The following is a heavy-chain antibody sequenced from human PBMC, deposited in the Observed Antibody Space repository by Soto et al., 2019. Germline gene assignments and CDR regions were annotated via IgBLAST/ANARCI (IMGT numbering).Heavy chain of an antibody. CDR2: ISAYNGNT. Sequence: VKVSCKASGYTFTSYCISWVRQAPGQGLEWMGWISAYNGNTNYAQKLQGRVTMTTDTSTSTAYMELRSLRSDDTAVYYCARDLRTTVTTNNAFDIWGQGTMVTVSS. D-gene: IGHD4-17*01. V-gene: IGHV1-18*01. J-gene: IGHJ3*02. CDR1: GYTFTSYC. CDR3: ARDLRTTVTTNNAFDI.